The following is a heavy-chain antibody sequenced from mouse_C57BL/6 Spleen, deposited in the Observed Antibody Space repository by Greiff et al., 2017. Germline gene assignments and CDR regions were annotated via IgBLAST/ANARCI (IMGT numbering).Heavy chain of an antibody. V-gene: IGHV5-4*01. Sequence: EVMLVESGGGLVKPGGSLKLSCAASGFTFSSYAMSWVRQTPEKRREWVATISDGGSYTYNPDNVKGLFTISRDNAKNNLYLHMSNLKSEATAMYYCARDEGDPYYFDYWGQGTTLTVSS. J-gene: IGHJ2*01. CDR1: GFTFSSYA. CDR3: ARDEGDPYYFDY. CDR2: ISDGGSYT.